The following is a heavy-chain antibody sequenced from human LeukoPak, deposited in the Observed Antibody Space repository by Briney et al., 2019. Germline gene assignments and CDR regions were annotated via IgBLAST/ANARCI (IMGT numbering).Heavy chain of an antibody. V-gene: IGHV3-48*02. J-gene: IGHJ4*02. CDR2: IVDASI. D-gene: IGHD2-2*01. Sequence: PGGSLRLSCAASGFIFSSHRINWVRQAPGKGLEWVSSIVDASIDYADSVKGRFTISRDNAKESLYLQMNSLRDEDTAMYYCSRGGGCTRTSCYYPDYWGQGTLVTVSS. CDR1: GFIFSSHR. CDR3: SRGGGCTRTSCYYPDY.